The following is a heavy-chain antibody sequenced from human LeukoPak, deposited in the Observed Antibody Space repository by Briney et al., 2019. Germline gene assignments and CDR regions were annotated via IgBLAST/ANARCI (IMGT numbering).Heavy chain of an antibody. CDR3: ARAGYSSSWYDY. CDR1: GFTFSSYE. Sequence: GGSLTLSCAASGFTFSSYEMNWVRQAPGKGLEWVSYISSSGSTIYYADSVKGRFTISRDNAKNSLYLQMNSLRAEDTAVYYCARAGYSSSWYDYWGQGTLVTVSS. J-gene: IGHJ4*02. V-gene: IGHV3-48*03. D-gene: IGHD6-13*01. CDR2: ISSSGSTI.